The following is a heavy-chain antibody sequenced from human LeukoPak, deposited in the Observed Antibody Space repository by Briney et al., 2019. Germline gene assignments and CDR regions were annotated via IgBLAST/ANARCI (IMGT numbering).Heavy chain of an antibody. J-gene: IGHJ4*02. CDR2: INSDGSWT. CDR3: AREVEGYCSSTSCYDGANFDY. Sequence: GGSLRLSCAASGNYWMHWVRQVPGKGLVWVSHINSDGSWTSYADSVKGRFTISKDNAKNTVYLQMNSLRAEDTAVYYCAREVEGYCSSTSCYDGANFDYWGQGTLVTVSS. D-gene: IGHD2-2*01. V-gene: IGHV3-74*01. CDR1: GNYW.